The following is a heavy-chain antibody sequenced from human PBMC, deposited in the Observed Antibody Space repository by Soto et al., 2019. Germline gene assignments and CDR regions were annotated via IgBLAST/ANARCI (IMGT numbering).Heavy chain of an antibody. CDR3: ARALYDSSGYPYYFDY. J-gene: IGHJ4*02. CDR1: GGSISSYY. CDR2: IYYSGST. D-gene: IGHD3-22*01. Sequence: ETLSLTCTVSGGSISSYYWSWIRQPPGKGLEWIGYIYYSGSTNYNPSLKSRVTISVDTSKNQFSLKLSSVTAADTAVYYCARALYDSSGYPYYFDYWGQGTLVTVSS. V-gene: IGHV4-59*01.